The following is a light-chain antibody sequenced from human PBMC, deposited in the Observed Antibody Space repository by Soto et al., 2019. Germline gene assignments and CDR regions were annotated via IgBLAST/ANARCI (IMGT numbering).Light chain of an antibody. J-gene: IGLJ2*01. CDR3: GAWDSSLSAVI. CDR1: SSNIENNY. CDR2: DNT. V-gene: IGLV1-51*01. Sequence: QSVLTQPPSVSAAPGQMLTISCSGSSSNIENNYVSWYRQLPGTAPKLLIYDNTKRPSGIPDRFSGSKSGTSATLGITGLQDGDGADYYCGAWDSSLSAVIFGGGTKVTVL.